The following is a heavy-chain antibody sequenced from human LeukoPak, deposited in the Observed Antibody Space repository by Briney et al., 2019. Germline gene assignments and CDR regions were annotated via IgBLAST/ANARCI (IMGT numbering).Heavy chain of an antibody. CDR3: ARTYYYDARSFDY. J-gene: IGHJ4*02. Sequence: ASVKVSCKASGYTFINYGITWVRQAPGQGLAWMGWISAYNANTLYAQNLQGRVTLTTDTSTSTAYMDLRSLRSDDTAVYYCARTYYYDARSFDYWGQGTLVTVSS. D-gene: IGHD4/OR15-4a*01. CDR2: ISAYNANT. CDR1: GYTFINYG. V-gene: IGHV1-18*01.